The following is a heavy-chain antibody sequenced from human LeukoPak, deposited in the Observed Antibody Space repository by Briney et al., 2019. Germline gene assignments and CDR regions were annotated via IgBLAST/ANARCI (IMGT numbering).Heavy chain of an antibody. Sequence: PGGSLKLSCAASWFTFSGSDIHWVRQASGKGLEWIGRIKTKAESYATAYVVSVKGRFTLSRDDSKNTAFLQTNSLKTEDTAVYYCSRRMFTADWHLDLWGRGTLVTVSS. V-gene: IGHV3-73*01. CDR2: IKTKAESYAT. D-gene: IGHD3-10*02. CDR1: WFTFSGSD. CDR3: SRRMFTADWHLDL. J-gene: IGHJ2*01.